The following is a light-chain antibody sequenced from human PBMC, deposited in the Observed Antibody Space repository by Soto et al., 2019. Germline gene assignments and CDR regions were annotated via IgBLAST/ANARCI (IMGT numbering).Light chain of an antibody. J-gene: IGLJ3*02. V-gene: IGLV1-40*01. Sequence: QSVLTQPPSVSGAPGQRVTISCTGSSSNIGAGYDVHWYKQLPGTAPKLLIYGNNNRPSGVPDRFSGSKSGTSASLAITGLQAEDEADYYCQSYDITLGGMFGGGTKLTVL. CDR2: GNN. CDR1: SSNIGAGYD. CDR3: QSYDITLGGM.